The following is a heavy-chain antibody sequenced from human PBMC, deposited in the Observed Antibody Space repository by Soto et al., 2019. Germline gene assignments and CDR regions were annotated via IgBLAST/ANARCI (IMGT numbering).Heavy chain of an antibody. CDR1: GFTFSSYA. V-gene: IGHV3-23*01. D-gene: IGHD6-13*01. J-gene: IGHJ4*02. CDR3: AKTDGYPYYFDY. Sequence: AGGSLRLSCAASGFTFSSYATSWVRQAPGKGLEWVSSISGSGGSTYYADSVKGRFTISRDNSKNTLYLQMNSLRAEDTAVYYCAKTDGYPYYFDYWGQGTLVTVYS. CDR2: ISGSGGST.